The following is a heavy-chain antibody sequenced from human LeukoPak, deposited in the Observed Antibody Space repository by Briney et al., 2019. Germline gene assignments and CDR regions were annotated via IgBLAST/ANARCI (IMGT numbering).Heavy chain of an antibody. CDR2: INHSGST. CDR3: ARGGSGDIVVVPAAADGDVFWFDP. V-gene: IGHV4-34*01. CDR1: GGSFSGYY. D-gene: IGHD2-2*01. J-gene: IGHJ5*02. Sequence: PSETLSLTCAVYGGSFSGYYWSWIRQPPGKGLEWIGEINHSGSTNYNPSLKSRVTISVDTSKNQFSLKLSSVTAADTAVYYCARGGSGDIVVVPAAADGDVFWFDPWGQGTLVTVSS.